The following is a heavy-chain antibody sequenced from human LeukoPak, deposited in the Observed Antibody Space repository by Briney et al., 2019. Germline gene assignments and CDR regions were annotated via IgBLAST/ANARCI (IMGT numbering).Heavy chain of an antibody. J-gene: IGHJ4*02. V-gene: IGHV3-43*02. CDR3: AKGNNSISFNFDY. Sequence: GGSLRLSCAASGFTFRDFSMHWVRQTPGKGLEWVSLISGDGGVTHYGDSVRGRFTISRDNSKNSLYLHMSALRVEDTAFYYCAKGNNSISFNFDYWSRGTLDTVSS. D-gene: IGHD2/OR15-2a*01. CDR1: GFTFRDFS. CDR2: ISGDGGVT.